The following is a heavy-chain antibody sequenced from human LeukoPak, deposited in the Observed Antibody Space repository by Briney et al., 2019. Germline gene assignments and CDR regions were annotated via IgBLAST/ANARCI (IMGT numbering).Heavy chain of an antibody. CDR3: ARDPRGYTYGFDY. D-gene: IGHD5-18*01. J-gene: IGHJ4*02. V-gene: IGHV3-48*03. Sequence: PGGSLRLSCAASGFTFSRYEMNWVRQAPGKGLEWVSYISSGGSTIYYADSVKGRFTISRDNAKNSLYLQMNSLRAEDTAVYYCARDPRGYTYGFDYWGQGTLVTVSS. CDR2: ISSGGSTI. CDR1: GFTFSRYE.